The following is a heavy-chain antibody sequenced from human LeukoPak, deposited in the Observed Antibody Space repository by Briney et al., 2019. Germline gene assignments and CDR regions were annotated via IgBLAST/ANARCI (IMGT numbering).Heavy chain of an antibody. CDR2: ISYDGTNK. J-gene: IGHJ4*02. CDR3: ARGHPRPRVIAVAGNFDS. CDR1: RFTFSSYA. V-gene: IGHV3-30-3*01. Sequence: GVSLRLSCAASRFTFSSYAMHWVRQAPGKGLHWVAAISYDGTNKYYADSVKGRFTISRDNSKNTLYLQMNSLRADDTAVFNCARGHPRPRVIAVAGNFDSWGQGTLVTVSS. D-gene: IGHD6-19*01.